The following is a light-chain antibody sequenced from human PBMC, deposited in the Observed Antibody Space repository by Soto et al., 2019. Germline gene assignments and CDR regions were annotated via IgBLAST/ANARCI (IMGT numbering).Light chain of an antibody. Sequence: SVLTQSPGILSLSPGERATLSCRASQSVSSDFLAWYQQKPGQAPRLLIYGASTRATGIPDRFSGSGSETDFSLTISRLEPEDVALYYCQQYDTSPITFGQGTRLQIK. CDR1: QSVSSDF. CDR3: QQYDTSPIT. J-gene: IGKJ5*01. V-gene: IGKV3-20*01. CDR2: GAS.